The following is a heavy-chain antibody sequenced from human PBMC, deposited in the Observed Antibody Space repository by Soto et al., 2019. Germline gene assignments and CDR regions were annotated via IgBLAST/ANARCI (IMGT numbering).Heavy chain of an antibody. J-gene: IGHJ3*02. V-gene: IGHV4-34*01. CDR3: ARVSAAADAFDI. CDR2: INHSGST. D-gene: IGHD6-13*01. CDR1: GGSFSGYY. Sequence: PSETLSLTCAVYGGSFSGYYWSWIRQPPGKGLEWIGEINHSGSTNYNPSLKSRVTISVDTSKNQFSLKLSSVTAADTAVYYCARVSAAADAFDIWGQGTMVTVSS.